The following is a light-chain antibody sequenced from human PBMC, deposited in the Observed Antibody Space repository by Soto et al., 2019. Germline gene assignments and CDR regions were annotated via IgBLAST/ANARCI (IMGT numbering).Light chain of an antibody. V-gene: IGKV1-27*01. CDR1: QGISNY. J-gene: IGKJ5*01. CDR2: AAS. Sequence: DIPMTQSPSSLSASVGDRVTITCRASQGISNYLAWYQQKPGKVPKLLIYAASTLQSGVPSRFSGSGSGTDCTLTISSLQPEDVATYYGQKYNSAPITFGQGTRLEIK. CDR3: QKYNSAPIT.